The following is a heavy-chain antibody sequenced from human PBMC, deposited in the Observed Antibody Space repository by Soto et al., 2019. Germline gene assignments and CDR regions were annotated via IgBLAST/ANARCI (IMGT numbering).Heavy chain of an antibody. Sequence: PGGSLRLSCAASGFTFSSYAMSWFRQAPGKGLEWVSAISGSGGSAYYADSVKGRFTISRDNSKNTLYLQMNSLRAEDTAVYYCAKDRGYCSSTSCPRDDYWGQGTLVTVSS. V-gene: IGHV3-23*01. CDR3: AKDRGYCSSTSCPRDDY. CDR2: ISGSGGSA. J-gene: IGHJ4*02. CDR1: GFTFSSYA. D-gene: IGHD2-2*01.